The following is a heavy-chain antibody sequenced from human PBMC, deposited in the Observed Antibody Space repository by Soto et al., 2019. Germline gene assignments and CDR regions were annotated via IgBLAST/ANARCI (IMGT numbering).Heavy chain of an antibody. D-gene: IGHD4-4*01. CDR3: ARGRSSYSNYSYYYYYMDV. CDR1: GGSFSGYY. J-gene: IGHJ6*03. Sequence: SETLSLTCAVYGGSFSGYYWSWIRQPPGKGLEWIGEINHSGSTNYNPSLKSRVTISVDTSKNQFSLKLSSVTAADTAVYYCARGRSSYSNYSYYYYYMDVWGKGTTVTVSS. V-gene: IGHV4-34*01. CDR2: INHSGST.